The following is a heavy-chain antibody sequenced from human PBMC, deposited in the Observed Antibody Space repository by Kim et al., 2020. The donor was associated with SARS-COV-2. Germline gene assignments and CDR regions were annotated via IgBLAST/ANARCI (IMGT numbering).Heavy chain of an antibody. CDR2: IWYDGSNK. CDR1: GFTFSSYG. Sequence: GGSLRLSCAASGFTFSSYGMHWVRQAPGKGLEWVAVIWYDGSNKYYADSVKGRFTISRDNSKNTLYLQMNSLRAEDTAVYYCAREGVMVRGVYYYGMDVWGQGPTVTVSS. D-gene: IGHD3-10*01. V-gene: IGHV3-33*01. J-gene: IGHJ6*02. CDR3: AREGVMVRGVYYYGMDV.